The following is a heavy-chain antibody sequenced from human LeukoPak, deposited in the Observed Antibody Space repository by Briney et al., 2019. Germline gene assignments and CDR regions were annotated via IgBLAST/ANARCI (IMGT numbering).Heavy chain of an antibody. CDR3: ARDGMARGIIDYYGMDV. V-gene: IGHV1-69*05. CDR2: IIPIFGTA. CDR1: GGTFSSYA. D-gene: IGHD3-10*01. J-gene: IGHJ6*02. Sequence: SVKVSCKASGGTFSSYAISWVRQAPGQGFEWMGGIIPIFGTANYAQKFQGRVTITTDESTTTSYMELRSLRSEDTAVYYCARDGMARGIIDYYGMDVWGQGTTVTVSS.